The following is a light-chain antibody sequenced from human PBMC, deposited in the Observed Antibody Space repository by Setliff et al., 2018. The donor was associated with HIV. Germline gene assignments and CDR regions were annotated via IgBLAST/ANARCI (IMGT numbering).Light chain of an antibody. CDR3: CSYAGGPYV. J-gene: IGLJ1*01. CDR2: DVN. V-gene: IGLV2-11*01. CDR1: SSDVGGYNY. Sequence: LTQPRSVSGSPGQSVTISCTGTSSDVGGYNYVSWYQQYPGKAPKVIIYDVNKRPSGVPDRFSGSKSANTASLTISGLQAEDEADYYCCSYAGGPYVFGTGTKVTLL.